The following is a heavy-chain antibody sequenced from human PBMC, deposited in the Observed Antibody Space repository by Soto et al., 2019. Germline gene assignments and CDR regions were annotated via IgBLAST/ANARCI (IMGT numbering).Heavy chain of an antibody. J-gene: IGHJ5*02. CDR3: ARQTRAPES. CDR2: ISGNGNSA. D-gene: IGHD3-10*01. Sequence: PGGSLRLSCAASGFTFRDYAMNWVRLSPGKGLEWVSDISGNGNSARYADSVKGRFTISRDNAKNSLYLQMNSLRAEDTAVYYCARQTRAPESWGQGTLVTVSS. CDR1: GFTFRDYA. V-gene: IGHV3-23*01.